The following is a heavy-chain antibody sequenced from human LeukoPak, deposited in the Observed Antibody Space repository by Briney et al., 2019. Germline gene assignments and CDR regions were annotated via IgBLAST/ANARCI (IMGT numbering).Heavy chain of an antibody. J-gene: IGHJ5*02. Sequence: PGEALKISCKGSGYSFTSYWIGWVRQMPGKGLEWMGINYSGESDTRYSPSFQGPVTISDDKSISTAYLQWSSLKASDTAMYYCARVGDWFDPWGQGTLVTVSS. CDR3: ARVGDWFDP. V-gene: IGHV5-51*01. CDR1: GYSFTSYW. CDR2: NYSGESDT. D-gene: IGHD3-16*01.